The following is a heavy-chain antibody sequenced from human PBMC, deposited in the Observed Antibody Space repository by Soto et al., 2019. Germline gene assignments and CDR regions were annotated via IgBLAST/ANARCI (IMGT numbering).Heavy chain of an antibody. D-gene: IGHD3-10*01. CDR3: ASYPRVLLWFGEQEAFDI. Sequence: EVQLVESGGGLVKPGGSLRLSCAASGFTFSSYSMNWVRQAPGKGLEWVSSISSSSSYIYYADSVKGRFTISRDNAKNSLYLQMNSLRAEDTAVYYCASYPRVLLWFGEQEAFDIWGQGTMVTVSS. CDR2: ISSSSSYI. J-gene: IGHJ3*02. V-gene: IGHV3-21*01. CDR1: GFTFSSYS.